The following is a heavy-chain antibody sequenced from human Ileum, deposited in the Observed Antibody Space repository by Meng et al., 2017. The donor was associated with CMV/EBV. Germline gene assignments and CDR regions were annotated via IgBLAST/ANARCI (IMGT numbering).Heavy chain of an antibody. CDR3: VRDMDGSEGSAFDI. Sequence: ASVKVSCKASGYSLTAHFIHWVRKAPGQGLQWMGWILPSSGATHYAQKFSDRVTMTRDMSISTFSMELNRLTSDDTAVYHCVRDMDGSEGSAFDIWGQGTMVTVSS. V-gene: IGHV1-2*02. D-gene: IGHD2-2*03. CDR2: ILPSSGAT. J-gene: IGHJ3*02. CDR1: GYSLTAHF.